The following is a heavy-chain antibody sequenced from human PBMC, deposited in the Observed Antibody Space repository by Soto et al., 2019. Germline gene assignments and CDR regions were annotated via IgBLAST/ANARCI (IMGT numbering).Heavy chain of an antibody. J-gene: IGHJ4*02. CDR3: ARDYSSGWYFDY. CDR1: WYGFSVYR. Sequence: WKGVWYGFSVYRRRCRRNTPGQGLEWMGWISAYNGNTNYAQKLQGRVTMTTDTSTSTAYMELRSLRSDDTAVYYCARDYSSGWYFDYWGQGTLVTVSS. D-gene: IGHD6-19*01. CDR2: ISAYNGNT. V-gene: IGHV1-18*01.